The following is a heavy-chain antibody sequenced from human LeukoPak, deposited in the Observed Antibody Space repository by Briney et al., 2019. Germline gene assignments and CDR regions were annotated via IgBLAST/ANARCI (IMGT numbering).Heavy chain of an antibody. Sequence: SETLSLTCTVSGGSINSGSYYWSWIRQPAGEQLEWIGRIYTSGSTNYNPSLKSRVTISVDTSKNQFSLKMNSVTAADTAVYYCAREGRSKFGFGSWGQGTLVTISS. CDR2: IYTSGST. CDR1: GGSINSGSYY. V-gene: IGHV4-61*02. J-gene: IGHJ5*01. CDR3: AREGRSKFGFGS. D-gene: IGHD3-10*01.